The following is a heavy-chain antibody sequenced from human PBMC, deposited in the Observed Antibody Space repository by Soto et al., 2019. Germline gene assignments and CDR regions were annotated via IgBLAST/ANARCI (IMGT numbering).Heavy chain of an antibody. J-gene: IGHJ4*02. Sequence: EVQVVESGGGLAKPGGSLRLSCSASGFTVSNAWMSWVRQAPGKGLEWVGRIKSKTDGGTTDYAAPVKGRFTISRDDSKNTLYLQMNSLKTEDTAVYYCSTSSPLSGYDSQTRRPDSWGQGTLVTVSS. D-gene: IGHD5-12*01. CDR3: STSSPLSGYDSQTRRPDS. V-gene: IGHV3-15*01. CDR2: IKSKTDGGTT. CDR1: GFTVSNAW.